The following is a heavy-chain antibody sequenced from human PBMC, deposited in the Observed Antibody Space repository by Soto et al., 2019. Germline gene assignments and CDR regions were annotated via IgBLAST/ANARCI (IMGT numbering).Heavy chain of an antibody. Sequence: QITLKESGPTLVKPTQTLTLTCTFSGFSLTTRGVGVGWIRQPPGKALECLALIYWDDDKRYSPSLQSRLSIINDNSRNPVVLTMTNVDPVDTGTHSCVHIPNYYPYDSIDPWGQGTLVSVSS. J-gene: IGHJ5*02. CDR2: IYWDDDK. D-gene: IGHD3-10*01. V-gene: IGHV2-5*02. CDR3: VHIPNYYPYDSIDP. CDR1: GFSLTTRGVG.